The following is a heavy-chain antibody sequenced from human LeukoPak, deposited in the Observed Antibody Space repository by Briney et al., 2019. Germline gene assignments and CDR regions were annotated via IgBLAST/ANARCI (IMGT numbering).Heavy chain of an antibody. CDR2: IYPGDSDT. J-gene: IGHJ3*02. Sequence: GESLKISCKGSGYNFSTYWIGWVRQMPGKGLEWMGIIYPGDSDTRYSPSFQGQVTISADKSISTAYLQWSSLKASDTAMYYCARPRATVTTSRPDDAFDIWGQGTMVTVSS. V-gene: IGHV5-51*01. CDR1: GYNFSTYW. D-gene: IGHD4-17*01. CDR3: ARPRATVTTSRPDDAFDI.